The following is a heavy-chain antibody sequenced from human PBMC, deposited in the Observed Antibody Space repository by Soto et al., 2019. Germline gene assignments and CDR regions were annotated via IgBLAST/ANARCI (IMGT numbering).Heavy chain of an antibody. Sequence: NPSETLSLTCTVSGGSVSSGDYYWSWIRQPPGKGLEWIGYIYYSGSTYYNPSLKSRVTISVDRSKNQFSLKLSSVTAADTAVYYCARGEDYYYGMDVWGQGTTVTVSS. J-gene: IGHJ6*02. CDR1: GGSVSSGDYY. CDR2: IYYSGST. V-gene: IGHV4-30-4*01. CDR3: ARGEDYYYGMDV.